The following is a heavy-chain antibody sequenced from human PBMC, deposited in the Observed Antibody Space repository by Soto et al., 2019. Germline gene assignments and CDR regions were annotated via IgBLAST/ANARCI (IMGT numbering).Heavy chain of an antibody. CDR3: ATGALFDY. CDR1: GFIFSNAW. V-gene: IGHV3-15*01. J-gene: IGHJ4*02. CDR2: IKSKPDGATI. Sequence: EVQLVESGGDLVKPGGSLRLSCAGSGFIFSNAWMSWFRQAPGKGLEWVARIKSKPDGATIDYAAPVKGRFTLSRDDSKSTVYLQMDSLKTEDTGVFYCATGALFDYWGQGTLVTVSS.